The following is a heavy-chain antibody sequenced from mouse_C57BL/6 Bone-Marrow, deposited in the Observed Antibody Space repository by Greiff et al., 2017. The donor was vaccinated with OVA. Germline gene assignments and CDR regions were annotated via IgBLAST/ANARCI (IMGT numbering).Heavy chain of an antibody. CDR3: APYGSSRYYARDY. D-gene: IGHD1-1*01. Sequence: QVQLQQPGAELVKPGASVKLSCKASGYTFTSYWMHWVKQRPGQGLEWIGMIHTNSGSNNYNEKFKSKATLTVAKSSSTAYMQLSSLTSEDSAVSYCAPYGSSRYYARDYWGQGTSVTVSS. CDR2: IHTNSGSN. J-gene: IGHJ4*01. V-gene: IGHV1-64*01. CDR1: GYTFTSYW.